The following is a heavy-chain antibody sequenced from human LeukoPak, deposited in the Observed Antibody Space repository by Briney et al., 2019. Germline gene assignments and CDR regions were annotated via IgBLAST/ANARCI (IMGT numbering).Heavy chain of an antibody. Sequence: GGSLRLSCTASGFTFSSYSMIWVRQAPGKGLEWVSSISSSSGYIHYADSVKGRFTISRDNAKNSLYLQMNSLRAEDTAVYYCARERYSGYDSLGLGAFDIWGQGTMVTVSS. CDR1: GFTFSSYS. CDR3: ARERYSGYDSLGLGAFDI. D-gene: IGHD5-12*01. CDR2: ISSSSGYI. J-gene: IGHJ3*02. V-gene: IGHV3-21*01.